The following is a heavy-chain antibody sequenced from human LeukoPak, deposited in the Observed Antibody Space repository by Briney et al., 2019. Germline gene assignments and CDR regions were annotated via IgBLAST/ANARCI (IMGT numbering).Heavy chain of an antibody. CDR1: RFTFDDYA. CDR2: ISWNSGSI. CDR3: AKDLSVVPAAGAFDY. D-gene: IGHD2-2*01. V-gene: IGHV3-9*01. J-gene: IGHJ4*02. Sequence: GGSLRLSCAASRFTFDDYAMHWVRQAPGKGLEWVSGISWNSGSIGYADSVKGRSTISRDNAKNSLYLQMNSLRAEDTALYYCAKDLSVVPAAGAFDYWGQGTLVTVSS.